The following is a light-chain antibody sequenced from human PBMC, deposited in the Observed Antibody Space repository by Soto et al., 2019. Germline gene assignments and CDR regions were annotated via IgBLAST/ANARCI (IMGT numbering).Light chain of an antibody. Sequence: DIQMTQSPSTLSASVGDRATITCRASQGVNSRLAWYQQKPGKAPKLLIYKASSLESGVPSRFSGSGSGTEFTLTISSLQPDDFATYYCQQYNSYLYSFGQGTKVDIK. CDR2: KAS. CDR1: QGVNSR. CDR3: QQYNSYLYS. V-gene: IGKV1-5*03. J-gene: IGKJ2*01.